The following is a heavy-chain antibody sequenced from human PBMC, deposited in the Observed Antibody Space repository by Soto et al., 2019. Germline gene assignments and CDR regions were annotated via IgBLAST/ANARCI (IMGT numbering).Heavy chain of an antibody. CDR1: GGTFSSYA. CDR3: ARDGYYYDSSGYYYYFDC. J-gene: IGHJ4*02. V-gene: IGHV1-69*12. CDR2: IIPILGTA. D-gene: IGHD3-22*01. Sequence: QVQLVQSGAEVKKPGSSVKVSCKASGGTFSSYAISWVRQAPGQGLEWMGGIIPILGTANYAQKFQGRVTITADESTSTAYMELSSLRSEDTAVYYCARDGYYYDSSGYYYYFDCWGQGTLVTVSS.